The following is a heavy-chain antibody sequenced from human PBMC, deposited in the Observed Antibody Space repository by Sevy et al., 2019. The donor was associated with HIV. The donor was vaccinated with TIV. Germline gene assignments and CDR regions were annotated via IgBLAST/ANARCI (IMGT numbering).Heavy chain of an antibody. CDR1: GFTFRTHW. V-gene: IGHV3-74*01. J-gene: IGHJ6*04. CDR3: AREVGTIVGEFFYYYMDV. Sequence: GGSLRLSCAASGFTFRTHWMHWVRHAPGKGLMWVSRINRDGTETSYADSVKGRFTISTDYAKKTLFLQMSNLRGDDTAVYYCAREVGTIVGEFFYYYMDVWGKGTTVTVSS. D-gene: IGHD2-21*02. CDR2: INRDGTET.